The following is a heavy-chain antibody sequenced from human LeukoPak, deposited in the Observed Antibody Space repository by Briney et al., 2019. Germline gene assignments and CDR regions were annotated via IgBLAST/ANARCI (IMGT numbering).Heavy chain of an antibody. J-gene: IGHJ4*02. CDR1: GFTFSSYG. Sequence: GGSLRLSCAASGFTFSSYGMSWVRQAPGKGLVWVSRISRDGSITSYAESVKGRISLSRDNAKNTLHLQMNSLRVEDTAIYYCAREGDYGDYVLDYWGQGTLVTVSS. CDR3: AREGDYGDYVLDY. D-gene: IGHD4-17*01. V-gene: IGHV3-74*01. CDR2: ISRDGSIT.